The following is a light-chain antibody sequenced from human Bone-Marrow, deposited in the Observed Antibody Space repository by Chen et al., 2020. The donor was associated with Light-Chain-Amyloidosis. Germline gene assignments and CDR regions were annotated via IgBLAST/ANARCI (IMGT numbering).Light chain of an antibody. J-gene: IGLJ2*01. V-gene: IGLV3-25*03. CDR1: DLPTKY. Sequence: SYELTQPPSVSVSTGQTARITCSGDDLPTKYAYWYQQKPVQAPVLVIHSDTERPAGISERFSGSSSGTTATLTISGGQAEDEADYHCQSADSSGTYEVIFGGGTKLTV. CDR3: QSADSSGTYEVI. CDR2: SDT.